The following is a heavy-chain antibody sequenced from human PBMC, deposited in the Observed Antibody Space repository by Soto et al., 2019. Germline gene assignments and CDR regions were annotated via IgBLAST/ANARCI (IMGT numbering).Heavy chain of an antibody. D-gene: IGHD6-19*01. V-gene: IGHV3-33*01. J-gene: IGHJ4*02. CDR1: GFAFSTYG. Sequence: QVQLVESGGGVVQPGRSLRLSCAASGFAFSTYGMHWFRQAPGKGLEWVAVIWYDGSNKYYVDSVKGRFTISRDNSKNTLYLQMNSLRAEDTAVYYCARDYGSGFDYWGQGTLVTVSS. CDR3: ARDYGSGFDY. CDR2: IWYDGSNK.